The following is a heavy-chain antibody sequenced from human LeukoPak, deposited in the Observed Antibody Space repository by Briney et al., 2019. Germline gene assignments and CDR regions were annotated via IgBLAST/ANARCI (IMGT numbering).Heavy chain of an antibody. CDR2: IYYSGST. CDR3: ARAIAVAGTWVDY. CDR1: GGSISSGDYY. Sequence: SETLSLTCTVSGGSISSGDYYWSWLRQPPGTGLEWIGYIYYSGSTYHNPTLKSRVTISVDTSKNQFSLKLSSVTAADTAVYYCARAIAVAGTWVDYWGQGTLVSVSS. V-gene: IGHV4-30-4*08. D-gene: IGHD6-19*01. J-gene: IGHJ4*02.